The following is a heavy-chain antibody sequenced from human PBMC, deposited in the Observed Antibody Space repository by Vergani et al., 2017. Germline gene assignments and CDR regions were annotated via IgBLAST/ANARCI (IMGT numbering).Heavy chain of an antibody. CDR1: GFTFNHYA. J-gene: IGHJ4*02. CDR3: AGXQGTSAYYYGGFDY. V-gene: IGHV3-23*01. D-gene: IGHD3-22*01. CDR2: ISGSGGST. Sequence: EVQLLESGGDLVQPGGSLRLSCAASGFTFNHYAMNWVRQAPGKGLEWVSGISGSGGSTYYAGSVKGRFTISRDNSKNTLSLQMNSLTAEDTAIYYCAGXQGTSAYYYGGFDYWGQGILVTVSS.